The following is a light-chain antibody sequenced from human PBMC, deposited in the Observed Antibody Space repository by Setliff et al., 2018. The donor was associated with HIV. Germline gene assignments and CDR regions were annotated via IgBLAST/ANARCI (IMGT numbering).Light chain of an antibody. CDR1: SSDGGGYNY. CDR2: EVR. Sequence: QSALTQPGSVSGGPGQSSTISCTGTSSDGGGYNYVSWYQQHPGKAPKLMSYEVRTRPSGVPDRFSGSKSGNTASLTVSGLQAEDEADYYCSSYAGSNNLVFGGGTKSPS. V-gene: IGLV2-8*01. CDR3: SSYAGSNNLV. J-gene: IGLJ2*01.